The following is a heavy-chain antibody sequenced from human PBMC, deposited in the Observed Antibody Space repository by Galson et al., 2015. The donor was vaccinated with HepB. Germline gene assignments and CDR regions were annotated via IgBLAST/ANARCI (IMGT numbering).Heavy chain of an antibody. Sequence: SVKVSCKASGYTFTDYVVNWVRQAPGQRLEWMGWMNTNTGKPTYAPGFAGRFVFSLDTSVTTAYLQISRLETDDTAVYYCARPPLRFLYWLPYYDYYYMDVWGEGTTVTVSS. D-gene: IGHD3-3*01. CDR3: ARPPLRFLYWLPYYDYYYMDV. J-gene: IGHJ6*03. CDR2: MNTNTGKP. CDR1: GYTFTDYV. V-gene: IGHV7-4-1*02.